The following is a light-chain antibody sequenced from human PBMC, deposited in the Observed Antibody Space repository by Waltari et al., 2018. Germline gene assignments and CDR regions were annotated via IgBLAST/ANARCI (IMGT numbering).Light chain of an antibody. Sequence: QSALTQPASVSGSPGQSITISCTGTSSDVGGYNSVSWYQQHPGKAPKLMIYDVSNRPSGVSNRFSGSKSGNTASLTISGLQPEDEADYYCNSFTSSSTVVFGGGTKLTVL. J-gene: IGLJ3*02. CDR2: DVS. V-gene: IGLV2-14*03. CDR3: NSFTSSSTVV. CDR1: SSDVGGYNS.